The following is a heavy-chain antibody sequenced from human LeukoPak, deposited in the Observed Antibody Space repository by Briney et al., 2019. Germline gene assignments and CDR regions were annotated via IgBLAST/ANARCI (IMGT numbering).Heavy chain of an antibody. V-gene: IGHV1-2*02. CDR1: GYTFTGYY. CDR3: AICHQSLDYDFWSGYCSFDY. J-gene: IGHJ4*02. CDR2: INPNSGGT. Sequence: WASVKASCKASGYTFTGYYMHWVRQAPGQGLEWMGWINPNSGGTNYAQKFQGRVTMTRDTSISTAYMELSRLRSDDTAVYYCAICHQSLDYDFWSGYCSFDYWGQGTLVTVSS. D-gene: IGHD3-3*01.